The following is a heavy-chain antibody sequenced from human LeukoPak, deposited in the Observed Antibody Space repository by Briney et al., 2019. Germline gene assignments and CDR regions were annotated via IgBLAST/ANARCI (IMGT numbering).Heavy chain of an antibody. J-gene: IGHJ5*02. CDR3: GLTAKKRSYYGSGSRINLFDP. CDR2: INHSGRN. V-gene: IGHV4-34*01. CDR1: GRSFSGYY. D-gene: IGHD3-10*01. Sequence: SETLSLTCAVYGRSFSGYYWGWIRQPPGNGLEWIGEINHSGRNNNNPSLRSGVTISVNTSKNQFSLKLSTGTAADTAVYYLGLTAKKRSYYGSGSRINLFDPGGRGTLVTVSS.